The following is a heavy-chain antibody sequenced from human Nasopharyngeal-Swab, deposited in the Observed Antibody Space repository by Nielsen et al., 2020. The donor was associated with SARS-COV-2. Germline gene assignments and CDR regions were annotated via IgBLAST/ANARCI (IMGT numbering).Heavy chain of an antibody. CDR2: MNPNSGNT. J-gene: IGHJ6*02. Sequence: ASVKVSCKASGYTFTSYDINWVRQATGQGLEWMGWMNPNSGNTGYAQKFQGRVTITRNTSISTAYMELSSLRSEDTAVYYCASACSSTSCSYYYCGMDVWGQGTTVTVSS. D-gene: IGHD2-2*01. CDR1: GYTFTSYD. V-gene: IGHV1-8*01. CDR3: ASACSSTSCSYYYCGMDV.